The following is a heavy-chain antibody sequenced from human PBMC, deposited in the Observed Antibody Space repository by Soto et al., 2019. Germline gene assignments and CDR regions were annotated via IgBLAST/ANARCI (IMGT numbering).Heavy chain of an antibody. CDR3: AKDRMGYYDSSGYYYTPDYYYYYGMDV. V-gene: IGHV3-23*01. J-gene: IGHJ6*02. CDR1: GFTFSSYA. Sequence: PGGSLRLSCAASGFTFSSYAMSWVRQAPGKGLEWVSAISGSGGSTYYADSVKGRFTISRDNSKNTLYLQMSSLRAEDTAVYYCAKDRMGYYDSSGYYYTPDYYYYYGMDVWGQGTTVTVSS. D-gene: IGHD3-22*01. CDR2: ISGSGGST.